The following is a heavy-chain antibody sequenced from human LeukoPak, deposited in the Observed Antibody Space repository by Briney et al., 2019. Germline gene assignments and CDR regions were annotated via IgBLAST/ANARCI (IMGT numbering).Heavy chain of an antibody. V-gene: IGHV3-64D*06. CDR1: GFNFSAYF. J-gene: IGHJ4*02. Sequence: HPGGSLRLSCSASGFNFSAYFMHWVRQAPGKGLEYVSSISSNEYDTYYADSVKGRFTISRDNSKNTLFLQMSSLRAEDTAVYYYVKDLNGTWSFDYWGQGTLVTVSS. CDR2: ISSNEYDT. D-gene: IGHD2-8*01. CDR3: VKDLNGTWSFDY.